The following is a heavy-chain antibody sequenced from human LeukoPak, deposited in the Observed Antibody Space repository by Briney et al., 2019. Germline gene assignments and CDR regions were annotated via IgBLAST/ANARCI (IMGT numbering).Heavy chain of an antibody. CDR2: IIPIFGTA. CDR1: GGTFSSYA. V-gene: IGHV1-69*05. CDR3: ARGGYDVSGYPGALDY. J-gene: IGHJ4*02. Sequence: ASVKVSRKASGGTFSSYAISWVRQAPGQGLEWMGGIIPIFGTANYAQKFQGRVTITTDESTSTAYMELSSLRSEDTAVYYCARGGYDVSGYPGALDYWGQGTLVTVSS. D-gene: IGHD3-22*01.